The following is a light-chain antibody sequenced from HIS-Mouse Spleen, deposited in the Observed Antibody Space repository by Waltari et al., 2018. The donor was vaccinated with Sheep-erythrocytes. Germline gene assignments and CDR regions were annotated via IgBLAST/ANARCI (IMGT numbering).Light chain of an antibody. V-gene: IGKV4-1*01. CDR1: QSVLYSSNNKNY. CDR3: QQYYSTLT. Sequence: DIVMTQSPDSLAVSLGERATINCKSSQSVLYSSNNKNYLSWYQQKPGKPPKLLIYCASTRESGVPDRFSGSGSGTEFTLTISSLQAEDVAVYYCQQYYSTLTFGGGTKVEIK. CDR2: CAS. J-gene: IGKJ4*01.